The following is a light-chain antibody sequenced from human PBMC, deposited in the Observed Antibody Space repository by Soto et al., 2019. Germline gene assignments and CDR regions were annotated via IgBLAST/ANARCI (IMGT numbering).Light chain of an antibody. CDR1: SSDVGGYNY. CDR3: SSYTSSSTLGV. Sequence: QLVLTQPASVSGSPGQSITISCTGTSSDVGGYNYVSWYQQHPGKAPKLMIYDVSNRPSGVSNRFSGSKSGNTASLTISGLQAEDEADYYGSSYTSSSTLGVFGTGTKVTVL. J-gene: IGLJ1*01. CDR2: DVS. V-gene: IGLV2-14*01.